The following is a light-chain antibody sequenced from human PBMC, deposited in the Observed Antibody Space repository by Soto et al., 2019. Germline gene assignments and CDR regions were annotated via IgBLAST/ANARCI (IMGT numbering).Light chain of an antibody. CDR3: QQYDT. J-gene: IGKJ2*01. Sequence: EIVLSQTPGTLSLSPGERVTLSCRASQSVPTRQLAWYQQKPGQAPRLLMYGASSRATGIPDRFTGSGSGTDFTLTISRLEPEDFAVYYCQQYDTFGQGTKLEIK. V-gene: IGKV3-20*01. CDR1: QSVPTRQ. CDR2: GAS.